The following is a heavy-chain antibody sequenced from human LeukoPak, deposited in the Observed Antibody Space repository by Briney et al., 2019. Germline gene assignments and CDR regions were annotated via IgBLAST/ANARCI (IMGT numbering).Heavy chain of an antibody. V-gene: IGHV3-21*01. CDR3: ARSLLYDSPDV. D-gene: IGHD3-3*01. Sequence: SSISSSSSYLSSPDSVKSPFNISRENAQNSLYLQMNSLRAEDTAVYYCARSLLYDSPDVWGKGTTVTVSS. CDR2: ISSSSSYL. J-gene: IGHJ6*04.